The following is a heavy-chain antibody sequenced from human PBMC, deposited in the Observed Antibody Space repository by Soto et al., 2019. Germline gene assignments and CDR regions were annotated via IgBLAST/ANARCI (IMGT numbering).Heavy chain of an antibody. J-gene: IGHJ6*02. Sequence: EVQLVQSGAEVKKPGESLKISCKSSGYTFTNYWIGWVRQTPGRDLEWMGIIDPGDSDTKYSPSFQGQVTISADKSISTAYLQWSSLKASDTAIYYCARRSYDIPRSNNYGMDVWGQGTTVTVSS. CDR1: GYTFTNYW. CDR3: ARRSYDIPRSNNYGMDV. V-gene: IGHV5-51*01. D-gene: IGHD3-9*01. CDR2: IDPGDSDT.